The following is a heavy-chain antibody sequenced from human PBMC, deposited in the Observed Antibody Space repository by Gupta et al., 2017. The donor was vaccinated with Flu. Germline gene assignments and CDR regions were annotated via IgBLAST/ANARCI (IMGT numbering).Heavy chain of an antibody. V-gene: IGHV3-23*01. D-gene: IGHD2-21*02. CDR1: GFTFSSYA. CDR3: AKDLCGPNCYSAFDF. J-gene: IGHJ4*02. CDR2: ITGTGGST. Sequence: EVQLLESGGGLIQPGGSLRLSCAASGFTFSSYAMNWVRQAPGKGLEWVSHITGTGGSTSYADSVKGRFTISRDNSRSTLYLQMNSLRVEDTALYFCAKDLCGPNCYSAFDFWGLGTLVTVSS.